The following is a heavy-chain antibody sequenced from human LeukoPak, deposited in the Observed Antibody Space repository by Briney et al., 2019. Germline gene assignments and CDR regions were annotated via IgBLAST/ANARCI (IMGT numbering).Heavy chain of an antibody. CDR1: GGSFSGYY. CDR3: ARGLYYYDSSGYYY. CDR2: INHSGST. Sequence: SETLSLTCAVYGGSFSGYYWRWIRQPPGKGLEWIGEINHSGSTNHNPSLKSRVTIPVDTSKNQFSLKLSSVTAADTAVYYCARGLYYYDSSGYYYWGQGTLVTVSS. V-gene: IGHV4-34*01. J-gene: IGHJ4*02. D-gene: IGHD3-22*01.